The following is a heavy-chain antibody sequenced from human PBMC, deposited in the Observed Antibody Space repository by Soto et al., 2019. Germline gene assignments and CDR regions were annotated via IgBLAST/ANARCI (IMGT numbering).Heavy chain of an antibody. J-gene: IGHJ4*02. CDR3: ARTKYYYGSGSSSLPPLEFDY. V-gene: IGHV3-11*01. D-gene: IGHD3-10*01. CDR2: ISSSGSTI. CDR1: GFTFSDYY. Sequence: GGSLRLSCAASGFTFSDYYMSWIRQAPGKGLEWVSYISSSGSTIYYADSVKGRFTISRDNAKNSLYLQMNSLRAEDTAVYYCARTKYYYGSGSSSLPPLEFDYWGQGTLVTVSS.